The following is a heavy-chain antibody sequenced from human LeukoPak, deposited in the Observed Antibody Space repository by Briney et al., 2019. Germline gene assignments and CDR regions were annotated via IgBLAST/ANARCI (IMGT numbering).Heavy chain of an antibody. Sequence: SETLSLTCTVSGGSISSGGYYWSWIRQHPGKGLEWIGYIYYSGSTYYNPSLMSRVTISVDTSKNQFSLKLSSVTAADTAVYYCARDTSSSSWYYYGMDVWGQGTTVTVSS. CDR3: ARDTSSSSWYYYGMDV. D-gene: IGHD6-13*01. V-gene: IGHV4-31*03. CDR2: IYYSGST. CDR1: GGSISSGGYY. J-gene: IGHJ6*02.